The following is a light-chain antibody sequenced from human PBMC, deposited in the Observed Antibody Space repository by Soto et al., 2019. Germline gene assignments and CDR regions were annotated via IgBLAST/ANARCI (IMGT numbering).Light chain of an antibody. CDR1: SSDVGGYNY. V-gene: IGLV2-14*03. CDR3: SSYSSSSLYV. CDR2: DVN. Sequence: QLVLTQPASVSGSPGQSLTISCTGTSSDVGGYNYVSWYQHHPGKAPKLMIYDVNNRPSGVSNRFFGSKSGNTASLTISGLQAEDEADYYCSSYSSSSLYVFGTATKVTVL. J-gene: IGLJ1*01.